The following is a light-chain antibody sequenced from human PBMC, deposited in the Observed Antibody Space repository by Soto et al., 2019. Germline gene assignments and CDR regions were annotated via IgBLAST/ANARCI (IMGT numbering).Light chain of an antibody. CDR3: SSYPSSSTLYV. CDR2: EVS. CDR1: SSDVGGYNY. J-gene: IGLJ1*01. Sequence: QSVLTQPSSVSGSPGQSITISCTGTSSDVGGYNYVSWYQQHPGKAPKLMIFEVSSRPSGVSYRFSGSKSGNTASLTISGLQAEDEADYYCSSYPSSSTLYVFGSGTKVTVL. V-gene: IGLV2-14*01.